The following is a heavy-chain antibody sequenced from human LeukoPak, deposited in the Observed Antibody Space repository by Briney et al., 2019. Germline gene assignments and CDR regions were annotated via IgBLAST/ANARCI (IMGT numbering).Heavy chain of an antibody. J-gene: IGHJ6*02. V-gene: IGHV1-2*04. CDR1: GYTFTGYH. D-gene: IGHD2-2*01. CDR2: INPNSGGT. CDR3: ARDSVARYCSSTSCYESYYYYGMDV. Sequence: ASVKVSCKASGYTFTGYHMHWVRQAPGQGLEWMGWINPNSGGTDYAQKFQGWVTMTRDTSISTAYMELSRLRSDDTAVYYCARDSVARYCSSTSCYESYYYYGMDVWGQGTTVTVSS.